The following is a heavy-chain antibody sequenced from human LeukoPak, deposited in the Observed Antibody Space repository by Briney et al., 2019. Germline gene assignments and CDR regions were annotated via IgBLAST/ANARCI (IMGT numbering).Heavy chain of an antibody. Sequence: NPSETLSLTCTVSGGSFSGFYWSWIRQTPGKGLEWIGYIYSSGTTNYNRSLQSRVIISLDTPKIQFSLRVTSVTAADTAMYFCARRISSWNVYIDKWGQGIQVTVSS. CDR1: GGSFSGFY. CDR3: ARRISSWNVYIDK. V-gene: IGHV4-59*08. J-gene: IGHJ4*02. D-gene: IGHD1-1*01. CDR2: IYSSGTT.